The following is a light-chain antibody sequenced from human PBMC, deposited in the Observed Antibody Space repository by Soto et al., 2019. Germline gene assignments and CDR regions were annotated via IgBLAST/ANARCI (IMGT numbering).Light chain of an antibody. Sequence: QSVLTQPPSASGSPGQSVTISCTGTSSDVGGYNYVSWYQQHPGKAPKLMIYEVSKRPSGVPDRFSGSKSGNTASLTVSGLQAEDEADYYCSSYAGSNNSLYVFGTGTKVT. V-gene: IGLV2-8*01. CDR1: SSDVGGYNY. CDR3: SSYAGSNNSLYV. CDR2: EVS. J-gene: IGLJ1*01.